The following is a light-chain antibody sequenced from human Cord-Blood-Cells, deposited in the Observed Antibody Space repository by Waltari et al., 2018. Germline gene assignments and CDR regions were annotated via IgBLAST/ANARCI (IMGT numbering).Light chain of an antibody. Sequence: QSALTQPASVSGSPGQSITISCPGTSRDVGGYNYVSWYQQHPGKAPKPMIYDVSNRPSGVSNRFSGSKSGNTASLTISGLQAEDEADYYCSSYTSSSTLVFGGGTKLTVL. J-gene: IGLJ2*01. CDR3: SSYTSSSTLV. CDR1: SRDVGGYNY. V-gene: IGLV2-14*01. CDR2: DVS.